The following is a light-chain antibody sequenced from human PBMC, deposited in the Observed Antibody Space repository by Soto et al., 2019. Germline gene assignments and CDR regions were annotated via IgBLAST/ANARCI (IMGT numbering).Light chain of an antibody. CDR1: QSISSN. V-gene: IGKV3-15*01. Sequence: EIVMTQSPATLSVSPGERATLSCRASQSISSNLAWYQQKPGQAPRLLIYGASTRATGIPARVSGSGSGTEFTLTISSLQSEEFAFDCCQQYNDCPLTFGQGTKVEIK. J-gene: IGKJ1*01. CDR3: QQYNDCPLT. CDR2: GAS.